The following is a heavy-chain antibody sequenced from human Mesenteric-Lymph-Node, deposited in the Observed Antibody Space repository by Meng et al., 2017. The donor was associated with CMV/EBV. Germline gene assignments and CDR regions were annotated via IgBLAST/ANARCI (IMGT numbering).Heavy chain of an antibody. CDR3: ARHISSQGSARRDYFDS. CDR2: IYPGDSDT. V-gene: IGHV5-51*01. D-gene: IGHD3-16*02. CDR1: GYSFTNYW. J-gene: IGHJ4*02. Sequence: GGSLRLSCEVSGYSFTNYWIAWVRQMPGKGLEWMGMIYPGDSDTRYSPSFQGQVTMSADKSISTAFLHWNSLKASDTAMYYCARHISSQGSARRDYFDSWGQGTLVTVSS.